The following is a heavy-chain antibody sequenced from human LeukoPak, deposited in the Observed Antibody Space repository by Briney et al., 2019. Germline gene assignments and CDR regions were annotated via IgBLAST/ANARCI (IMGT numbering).Heavy chain of an antibody. CDR1: GGSISSYY. Sequence: NPSETLSLTCTVSGGSISSYYWSWIRQPPGKGLEWIGYIYYSGSTNYNPSLKSRVTISVDTSKNQFSLKLSSVTAADTAVYYCARDRYYYDSSGYSNWFDPWGQGTLVTVSS. V-gene: IGHV4-59*01. J-gene: IGHJ5*02. D-gene: IGHD3-22*01. CDR2: IYYSGST. CDR3: ARDRYYYDSSGYSNWFDP.